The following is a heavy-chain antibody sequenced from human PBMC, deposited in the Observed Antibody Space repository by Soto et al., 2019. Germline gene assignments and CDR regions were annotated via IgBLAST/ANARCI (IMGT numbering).Heavy chain of an antibody. J-gene: IGHJ3*02. D-gene: IGHD6-13*01. CDR2: IYYSGST. CDR1: GGSISSYY. Sequence: SETLSLTCTVSGGSISSYYWSWIRQPPGKGLEWIGYIYYSGSTYYNPSLKSRVTISVDTSKNQFSLKLSSVTAADTAVYYCERDLGYSSLGVAFDIWGQGTMVNVSS. CDR3: ERDLGYSSLGVAFDI. V-gene: IGHV4-59*06.